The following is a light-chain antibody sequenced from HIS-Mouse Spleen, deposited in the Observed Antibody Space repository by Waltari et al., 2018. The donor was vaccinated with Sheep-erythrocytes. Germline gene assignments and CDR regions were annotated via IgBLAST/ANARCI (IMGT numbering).Light chain of an antibody. Sequence: QSALTQPASVSGSPGQSITISCTGTSSDVGSYNLVSWYQQHPGKSPKLLIYEGSNRPSGVANRFSGSKSGNPVFLTISGLQAEDEADYYCCSYAGSSTPWVFGGGTKLTVL. CDR1: SSDVGSYNL. CDR3: CSYAGSSTPWV. V-gene: IGLV2-23*01. J-gene: IGLJ3*02. CDR2: EGS.